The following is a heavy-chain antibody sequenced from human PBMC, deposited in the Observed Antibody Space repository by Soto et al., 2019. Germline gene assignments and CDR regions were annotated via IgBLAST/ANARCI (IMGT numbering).Heavy chain of an antibody. CDR3: ARAVDTAMEGWFDP. J-gene: IGHJ5*02. Sequence: ASVKVSCKASGYTFTSYYMHWVRQAPGQGLEWMGWISAYNGNTNYAQKLQGRVTMTTDTSTSTAYMELRSLKSDDTAVYYCARAVDTAMEGWFDPWGQGTLVTVSS. CDR1: GYTFTSYY. D-gene: IGHD5-18*01. V-gene: IGHV1-18*04. CDR2: ISAYNGNT.